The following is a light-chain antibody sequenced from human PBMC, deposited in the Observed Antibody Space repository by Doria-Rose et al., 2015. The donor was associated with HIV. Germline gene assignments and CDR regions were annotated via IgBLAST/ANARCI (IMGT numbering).Light chain of an antibody. CDR1: QSFSSTY. CDR2: DGS. CDR3: HQYGTSWT. Sequence: FTQSPGTLSLSPGERATLSCRASQSFSSTYLAWYQQKPGQAPSLLIYDGSTRATGIPDRFSASGSGTDFTLTINSLEPEDFALYYCHQYGTSWTFGQGTKVEI. V-gene: IGKV3-20*01. J-gene: IGKJ1*01.